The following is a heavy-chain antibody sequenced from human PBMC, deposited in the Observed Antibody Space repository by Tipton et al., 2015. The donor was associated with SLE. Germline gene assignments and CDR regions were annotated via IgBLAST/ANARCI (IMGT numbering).Heavy chain of an antibody. CDR1: GYTFSSHG. D-gene: IGHD3-9*01. CDR3: VRDRGHILTGPELDF. Sequence: VQLVQSGAEVKSPGASVRVSCKASGYTFSSHGVTWVRRAPGQGLEWVGWVSAYNGQTNYAQKVEGRVTMTTDTSTNTAYMELRSLRSDDTAMYYCVRDRGHILTGPELDFWGQGTLVTVSS. J-gene: IGHJ4*02. V-gene: IGHV1-18*04. CDR2: VSAYNGQT.